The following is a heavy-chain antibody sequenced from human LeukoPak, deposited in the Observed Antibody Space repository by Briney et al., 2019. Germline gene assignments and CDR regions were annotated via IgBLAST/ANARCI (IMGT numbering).Heavy chain of an antibody. CDR1: GGSISSNSYY. V-gene: IGHV4-39*07. J-gene: IGHJ4*02. CDR2: VSHSGST. CDR3: ARVIQTAVTPSDH. Sequence: SETLSLTCSVSGGSISSNSYYWGWIRQPPGKGLEWIGTVSHSGSTYYNPSLKSRATISMDTSKNQFSLKLSAVTAADTAVYYCARVIQTAVTPSDHWGQGTLVTVSS. D-gene: IGHD4-23*01.